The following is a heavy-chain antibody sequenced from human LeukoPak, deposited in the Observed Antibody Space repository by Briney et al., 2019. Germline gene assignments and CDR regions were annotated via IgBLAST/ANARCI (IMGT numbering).Heavy chain of an antibody. V-gene: IGHV4-4*07. CDR2: IYTSGST. CDR1: GGFISSYC. CDR3: ARMGSSGWYEENWFDP. D-gene: IGHD6-19*01. Sequence: SETLSLTCTVSGGFISSYCWSWIRQPAGKGLEWIGRIYTSGSTNYNPSLKSRVTMSVDTSKNQFSLKLSSVTAADTAVYYCARMGSSGWYEENWFDPWGQGTLVTVSS. J-gene: IGHJ5*02.